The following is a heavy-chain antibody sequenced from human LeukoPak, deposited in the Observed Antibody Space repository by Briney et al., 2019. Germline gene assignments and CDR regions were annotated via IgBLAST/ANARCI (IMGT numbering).Heavy chain of an antibody. J-gene: IGHJ3*02. CDR1: GGSISSSSYY. CDR2: INHSGST. Sequence: PSETLSLTCTVSGGSISSSSYYWSWIRQPPGKGLEWIGEINHSGSTNYNPSLKSRVTISVDTSKNQFSLKLSSVTAADTAVYYCARHGDWIAVASTGLDAFDIWGQGTMVTVSS. D-gene: IGHD6-19*01. V-gene: IGHV4-39*01. CDR3: ARHGDWIAVASTGLDAFDI.